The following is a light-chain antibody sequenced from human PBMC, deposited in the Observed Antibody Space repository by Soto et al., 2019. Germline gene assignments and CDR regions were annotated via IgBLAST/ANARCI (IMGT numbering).Light chain of an antibody. V-gene: IGKV3-15*01. CDR2: GAS. J-gene: IGKJ1*01. Sequence: ETVMTQSPPTLSVSPGESATLSCRASRSVNSNLAWYQQKVGQAPRVLIYGASTRATGIPARFSGSGSGTEFILTISSLQSEDFAFYYCLHYNTWPWTFGQGTTVESK. CDR1: RSVNSN. CDR3: LHYNTWPWT.